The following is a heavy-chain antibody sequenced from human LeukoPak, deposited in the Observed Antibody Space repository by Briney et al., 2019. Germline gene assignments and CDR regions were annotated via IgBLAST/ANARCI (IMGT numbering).Heavy chain of an antibody. J-gene: IGHJ4*02. D-gene: IGHD3-22*01. CDR1: GFTFSSYA. CDR3: AKVRDYYDSSGYYQSLDY. V-gene: IGHV3-23*01. Sequence: GGSLRLSCAASGFTFSSYAMSWVRQAPGKGLEWVSAISGSGGSTYYADSVKGRFTISRDNSKNTLYLQMNSLRAEDTAVYYCAKVRDYYDSSGYYQSLDYWGQGTLVTVSS. CDR2: ISGSGGST.